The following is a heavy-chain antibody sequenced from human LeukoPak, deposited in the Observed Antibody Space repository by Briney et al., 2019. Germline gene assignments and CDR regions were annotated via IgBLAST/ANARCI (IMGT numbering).Heavy chain of an antibody. CDR3: AKESCSGSCPPSFDY. CDR1: GSSFSNYA. V-gene: IGHV3-23*01. J-gene: IGHJ4*02. D-gene: IGHD2-15*01. CDR2: ISGTTGGA. Sequence: GGSLRLSCAASGSSFSNYAMAWVRQAPGKGLEWVSLISGTTGGAFYADSVKGRFTISRYNSKNTLYLHMNSLGADDTAVYYCAKESCSGSCPPSFDYWGQGTLVTVSS.